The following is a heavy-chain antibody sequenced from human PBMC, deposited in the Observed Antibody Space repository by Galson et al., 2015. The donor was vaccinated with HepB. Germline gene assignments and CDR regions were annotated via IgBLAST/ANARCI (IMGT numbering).Heavy chain of an antibody. D-gene: IGHD4-17*01. CDR1: GFTFSIYS. V-gene: IGHV3-48*01. CDR2: ISSSSSTI. J-gene: IGHJ4*02. Sequence: SLRLSCAASGFTFSIYSMSWVRQAPGKGLDWVSYISSSSSTIYYSDSVNGRFTISRDNAKNSLYLQINSLRAEDTAVYYCARVADGDYGDHSHFDYWGQGTLVTVSS. CDR3: ARVADGDYGDHSHFDY.